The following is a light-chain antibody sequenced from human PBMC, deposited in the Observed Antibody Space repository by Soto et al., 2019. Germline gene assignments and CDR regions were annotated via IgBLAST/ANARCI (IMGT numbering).Light chain of an antibody. J-gene: IGKJ2*01. CDR2: DAS. CDR3: QQYNNWPPYT. Sequence: ILMTQSPATLSVSPGERATLSCRASQSVSSSLAWYQQKPGQAPRLLIYDASTRATGIPARFSGSGSGTEFTLNISSLQSEDFAVYYCQQYNNWPPYTFGQGTKLEIK. CDR1: QSVSSS. V-gene: IGKV3-15*01.